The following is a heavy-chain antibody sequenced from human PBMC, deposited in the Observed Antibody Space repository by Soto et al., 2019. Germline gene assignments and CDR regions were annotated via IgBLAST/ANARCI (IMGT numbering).Heavy chain of an antibody. J-gene: IGHJ6*02. CDR2: ISSSSSTI. D-gene: IGHD6-6*01. CDR3: ARDPSARTSDYGMDG. V-gene: IGHV3-48*02. CDR1: GFTFSSYS. Sequence: GSLRLSCAASGFTFSSYSMNWVRQAPGKGLEWVSYISSSSSTIYYADSVKGRFTISRDNAKNSLYLQMNSLRDEDTAVYYCARDPSARTSDYGMDGWGPGTTVTVSS.